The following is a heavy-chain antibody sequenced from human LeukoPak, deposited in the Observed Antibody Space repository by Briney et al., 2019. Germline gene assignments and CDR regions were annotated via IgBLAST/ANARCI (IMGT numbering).Heavy chain of an antibody. CDR2: INHSGST. V-gene: IGHV4-34*01. CDR1: GGSFSGYY. D-gene: IGHD3-3*01. CDR3: ARGRRIFGVVRYGWFDP. J-gene: IGHJ5*02. Sequence: SEILSLTCAVYGGSFSGYYWSWIRQPPGKGLEWIGEINHSGSTNYNPSLKSRVTISVDTSKNQFSLKLSSVTAADTAVYYCARGRRIFGVVRYGWFDPWGQGTLVTVSS.